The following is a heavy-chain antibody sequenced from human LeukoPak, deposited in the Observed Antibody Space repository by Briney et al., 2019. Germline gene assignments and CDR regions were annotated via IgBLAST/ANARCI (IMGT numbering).Heavy chain of an antibody. Sequence: GASVKVSCKASGYTFTSYDINWVRQATGQGLEWMGWMNPNSGNTGYAQKFQGRVTITRNTPISTAYMELSSLRSEDTAVYYCARGYGYYDFRSGYSSPFDYWGQGTLVTVSS. D-gene: IGHD3-3*01. CDR2: MNPNSGNT. J-gene: IGHJ4*02. CDR1: GYTFTSYD. CDR3: ARGYGYYDFRSGYSSPFDY. V-gene: IGHV1-8*03.